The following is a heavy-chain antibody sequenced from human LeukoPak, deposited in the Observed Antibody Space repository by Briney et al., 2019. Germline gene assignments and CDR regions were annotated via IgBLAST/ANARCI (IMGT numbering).Heavy chain of an antibody. Sequence: GGSLRLSCVASGVGFSNYWMSWVRQAPGKGREWVANMNEDGSEKNYVDPVKGRFTISRDNAQDSLYLQMNSLRAEDTAVYYCARDTGYSKFDYWGQGTLLTVSS. CDR2: MNEDGSEK. V-gene: IGHV3-7*01. D-gene: IGHD4-11*01. CDR3: ARDTGYSKFDY. CDR1: GVGFSNYW. J-gene: IGHJ4*02.